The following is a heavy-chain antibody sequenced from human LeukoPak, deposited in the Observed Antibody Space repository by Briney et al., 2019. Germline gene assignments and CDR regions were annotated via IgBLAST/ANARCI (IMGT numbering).Heavy chain of an antibody. CDR3: AGGTVAASGCYFDY. CDR2: INPNDGTT. CDR1: GYTFTDYH. V-gene: IGHV1-2*06. D-gene: IGHD6-13*01. J-gene: IGHJ4*02. Sequence: ASVKVSCKTSGYTFTDYHTHWVRQAPAQGPEGMGRINPNDGTTHYAQKLQGRVTMTRDMSVSKAYMELRSVRSDDTAVYYCAGGTVAASGCYFDYWGQGTLVTVSS.